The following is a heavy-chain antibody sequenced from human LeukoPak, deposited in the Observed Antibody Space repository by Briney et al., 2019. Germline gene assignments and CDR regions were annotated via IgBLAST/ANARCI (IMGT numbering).Heavy chain of an antibody. CDR2: IYYSGRT. J-gene: IGHJ4*02. CDR1: GGSISSYY. V-gene: IGHV4-59*12. CDR3: ARDGYSSSSENPY. Sequence: KPSETLSLTCTVSGGSISSYYWSWIRQPPGKGLEWIGYIYYSGRTNYNPSLKSRVTISVDRSKNQFSLKLSSVTAADTAVYYCARDGYSSSSENPYWGQGTLVTVSS. D-gene: IGHD6-6*01.